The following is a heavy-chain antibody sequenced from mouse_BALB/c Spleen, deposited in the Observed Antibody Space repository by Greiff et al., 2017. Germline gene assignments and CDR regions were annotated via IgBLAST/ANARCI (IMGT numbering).Heavy chain of an antibody. V-gene: IGHV1-87*01. D-gene: IGHD2-4*01. CDR3: ARSNDYVSYYYVVDY. J-gene: IGHJ4*01. Sequence: QVQLQQSGAELARPGASVKLSCKASGYTFTSYWMQWVKQRPGQGLEWIGAIYPGDGDTRYTQKFKGKATLTADKSSSTAYMQLSSLASEDSAVYYCARSNDYVSYYYVVDYWVKEPQSPSP. CDR1: GYTFTSYW. CDR2: IYPGDGDT.